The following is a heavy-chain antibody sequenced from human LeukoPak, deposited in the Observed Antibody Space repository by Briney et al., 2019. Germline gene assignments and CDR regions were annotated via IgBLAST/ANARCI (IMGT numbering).Heavy chain of an antibody. J-gene: IGHJ6*01. V-gene: IGHV3-21*04. Sequence: PGGPLRLSCAASGFTFSSYSMNWVRQAPGKGLEWVSSISSSTGYMYYADSVKGRFTISRDNAKNSLYLQINSLRAEDTAVYYCAGYGPVPAAIRYXYGMDVW. D-gene: IGHD2-2*01. CDR2: ISSSTGYM. CDR1: GFTFSSYS. CDR3: AGYGPVPAAIRYXYGMDV.